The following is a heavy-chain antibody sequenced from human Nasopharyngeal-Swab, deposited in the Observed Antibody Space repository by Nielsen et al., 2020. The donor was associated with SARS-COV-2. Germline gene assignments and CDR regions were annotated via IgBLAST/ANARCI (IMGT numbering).Heavy chain of an antibody. D-gene: IGHD6-19*01. CDR2: ISGSGGST. J-gene: IGHJ4*02. CDR1: GFTFSSYA. CDR3: AKDTVAGTLDFDY. V-gene: IGHV3-23*01. Sequence: GGSLRLSCAASGFTFSSYAMSWVRKAPGKGLEWVSAISGSGGSTYSADSVKGRFTISRDNSKNTLYLQMNSLRAEDTAVYYCAKDTVAGTLDFDYWGQGTLVTVSS.